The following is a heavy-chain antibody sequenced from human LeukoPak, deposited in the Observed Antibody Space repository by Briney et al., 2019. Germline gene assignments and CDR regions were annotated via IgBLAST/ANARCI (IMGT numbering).Heavy chain of an antibody. CDR3: VRIPNSANFPNWFDP. CDR1: GFTFSTYS. CDR2: IGTSSSSI. J-gene: IGHJ5*02. Sequence: GGSLRLSRAPSGFTFSTYSMNWVRQAPGKGLEWVSSIGTSSSSIYYADSVRGRFTISRDNARNSLYLRMNSLRAEDTAVYYCVRIPNSANFPNWFDPWGQGTLVTVSS. V-gene: IGHV3-21*01. D-gene: IGHD2/OR15-2a*01.